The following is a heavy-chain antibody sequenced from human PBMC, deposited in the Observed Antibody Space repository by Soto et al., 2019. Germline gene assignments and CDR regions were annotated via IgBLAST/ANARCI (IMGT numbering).Heavy chain of an antibody. Sequence: EVQLLESGGGLVQPGGSLRLSCAASGFTFSSYAMRWVRQAPVKGLEWVSAISGSGGSTYYAASVKGRFTISRDNSEIASYLQRHARRAEDTSVYYGASRGSGSYFDYWGQGTLVTVSS. CDR2: ISGSGGST. J-gene: IGHJ4*02. CDR1: GFTFSSYA. CDR3: ASRGSGSYFDY. D-gene: IGHD1-26*01. V-gene: IGHV3-23*01.